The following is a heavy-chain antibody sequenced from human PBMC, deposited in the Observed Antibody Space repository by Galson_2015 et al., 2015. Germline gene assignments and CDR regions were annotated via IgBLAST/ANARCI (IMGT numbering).Heavy chain of an antibody. Sequence: SLRLSCAASGFTVSSNYMSWVRQAPGKGLEWVSVIYSGGSTYYADSVKGRFTISRDNSKNTLYLQMNSLRAEDTAVYYCARTKTWELLCADYWCQGTLVTVSS. J-gene: IGHJ4*02. CDR2: IYSGGST. CDR3: ARTKTWELLCADY. V-gene: IGHV3-53*01. D-gene: IGHD1-26*01. CDR1: GFTVSSNY.